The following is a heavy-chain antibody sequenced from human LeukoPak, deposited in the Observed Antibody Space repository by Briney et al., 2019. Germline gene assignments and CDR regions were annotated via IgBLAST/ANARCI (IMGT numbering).Heavy chain of an antibody. CDR3: ARGIRPNCGGDCSDDAFHI. CDR1: GFTFSDYY. CDR2: ITSSSSYI. V-gene: IGHV3-11*06. Sequence: PGGSLRLSCAASGFTFSDYYMSWIRQAPGKGLEWVSSITSSSSYIYYADSVKGRFTISRDNAKNSLYLQMNSLRAEDTAIYYCARGIRPNCGGDCSDDAFHIWGQGTMVTVSS. D-gene: IGHD2-21*01. J-gene: IGHJ3*02.